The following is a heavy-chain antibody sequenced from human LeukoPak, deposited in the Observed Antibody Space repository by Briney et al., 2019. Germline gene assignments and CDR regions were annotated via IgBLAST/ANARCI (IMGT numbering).Heavy chain of an antibody. CDR2: SYYSGST. CDR3: ARLVTINTVTTARYWYFDL. Sequence: PSETLSLTCTVSSGPISSSSYYWGWIRQPPGQGLEWIGSSYYSGSTYYNPSLKSRVTISVDTSKNQFSLKLSSVTAADTAVYFCARLVTINTVTTARYWYFDLWGRGTLVTVSS. V-gene: IGHV4-39*01. D-gene: IGHD4-17*01. CDR1: SGPISSSSYY. J-gene: IGHJ2*01.